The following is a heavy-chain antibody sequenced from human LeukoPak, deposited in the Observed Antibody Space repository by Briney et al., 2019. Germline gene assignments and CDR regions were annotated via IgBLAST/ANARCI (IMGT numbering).Heavy chain of an antibody. D-gene: IGHD2-2*01. V-gene: IGHV4-59*01. J-gene: IGHJ4*02. CDR2: IYYSGST. CDR3: ARYQLPDY. Sequence: PSETLSLTCTVSGASMTGCYWTWIRQPPGKGLEWIGYIYYSGSTSYNPSLKSRVTISLDTSKNQFSLKMTSVTAADTAVYYCARYQLPDYWGPGTLVTVSS. CDR1: GASMTGCY.